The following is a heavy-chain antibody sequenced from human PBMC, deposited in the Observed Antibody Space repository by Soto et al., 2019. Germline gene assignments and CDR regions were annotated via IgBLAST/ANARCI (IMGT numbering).Heavy chain of an antibody. Sequence: VQLVESGGGLVQPGGSLRLSCAASGFTFNNYWMHWVRQAPGKGLVWVSRINIEGSTTDYADSVRGRFAISRDNAKNTLYLQINNLRDEDTAVYYCTRDRGGNFYGGFDYWGRGTLVTVSP. D-gene: IGHD1-26*01. V-gene: IGHV3-74*01. CDR1: GFTFNNYW. J-gene: IGHJ4*02. CDR2: INIEGSTT. CDR3: TRDRGGNFYGGFDY.